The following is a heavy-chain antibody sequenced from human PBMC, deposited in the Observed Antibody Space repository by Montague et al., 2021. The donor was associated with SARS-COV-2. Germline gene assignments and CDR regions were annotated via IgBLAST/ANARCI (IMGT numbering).Heavy chain of an antibody. D-gene: IGHD1-7*01. V-gene: IGHV4-59*04. J-gene: IGHJ5*02. CDR3: ARGLYNWNYEHWSDT. Sequence: SETLSLTCTVSGGSISSNFWAWIRQPPGKGLEWIGTIYYSGSTYYNPSPRSRVTIDVDASTNQFSLKLHSVTAADTAVYFCARGLYNWNYEHWSDTWGQGTLVTVSS. CDR2: IYYSGST. CDR1: GGSISSNF.